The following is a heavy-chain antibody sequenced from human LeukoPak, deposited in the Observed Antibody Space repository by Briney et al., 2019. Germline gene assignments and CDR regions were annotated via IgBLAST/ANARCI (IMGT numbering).Heavy chain of an antibody. CDR3: ARRDGIAELDY. Sequence: SETLSLTXAVSGYSISSGYYWGWIRPPPGKGLEWIGSIYHSGSTYYNPSLKSRVTISVDTSKNQFSLKLSSVTAADTAVYYCARRDGIAELDYWGQGTLVTVSS. D-gene: IGHD5-24*01. CDR1: GYSISSGYY. CDR2: IYHSGST. V-gene: IGHV4-38-2*01. J-gene: IGHJ4*02.